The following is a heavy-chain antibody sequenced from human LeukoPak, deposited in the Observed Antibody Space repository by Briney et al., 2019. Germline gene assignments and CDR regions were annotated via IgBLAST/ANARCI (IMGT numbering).Heavy chain of an antibody. J-gene: IGHJ4*02. Sequence: PSETLSLTCAVYGGSFSGYYWSWIRQPPGKGLEWIGEINHSGSTNYNPSLKSRVTISVDTSKNQFSLKLSSVTAADAAVYYCARAHYYDRLLRYWGQGTLVTVSS. D-gene: IGHD3-22*01. V-gene: IGHV4-34*01. CDR3: ARAHYYDRLLRY. CDR2: INHSGST. CDR1: GGSFSGYY.